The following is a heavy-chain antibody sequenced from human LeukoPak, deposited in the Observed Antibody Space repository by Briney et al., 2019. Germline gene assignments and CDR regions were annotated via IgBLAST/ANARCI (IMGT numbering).Heavy chain of an antibody. CDR3: ASVRRGISDY. J-gene: IGHJ4*02. V-gene: IGHV5-51*01. Sequence: GESLKISCRGSGYSFTTYWIGWVGQMPGKGLEWMGIIYPGDSDTRYSPSFQGQVTISADKSISTAYLQWSSLNASDTAIYYCASVRRGISDYWGQGTLVTVSS. D-gene: IGHD3-16*01. CDR2: IYPGDSDT. CDR1: GYSFTTYW.